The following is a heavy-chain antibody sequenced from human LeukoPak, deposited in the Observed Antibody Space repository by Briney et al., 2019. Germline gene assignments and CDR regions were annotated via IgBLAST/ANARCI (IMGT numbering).Heavy chain of an antibody. CDR3: ARQTGSGLFILP. J-gene: IGHJ4*02. CDR2: IYYSGNT. Sequence: SETLSLTCTASGVSISSSNSYWGWIRQPPGKGLERIGSIYYSGNTYYNASLKSQVSISIDTSKNRFSLKLTSVTAADTAVYYCARQTGSGLFILPGGQGTLVTVSS. V-gene: IGHV4-39*01. D-gene: IGHD3/OR15-3a*01. CDR1: GVSISSSNSY.